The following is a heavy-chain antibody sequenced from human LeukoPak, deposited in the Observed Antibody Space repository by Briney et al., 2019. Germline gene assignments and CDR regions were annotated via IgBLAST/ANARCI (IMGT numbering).Heavy chain of an antibody. Sequence: SETLSLTCTVSGGSISSGGYYWSWIRQHPGKGLEWIGYIYYSGSTYYNPSLKSRVTISVDTSKSQFSLKLSSVTAADTAAYYCAREFLFPTVTNVGNWFDPWGQGTLVTVSS. V-gene: IGHV4-31*03. CDR1: GGSISSGGYY. J-gene: IGHJ5*02. D-gene: IGHD4-17*01. CDR3: AREFLFPTVTNVGNWFDP. CDR2: IYYSGST.